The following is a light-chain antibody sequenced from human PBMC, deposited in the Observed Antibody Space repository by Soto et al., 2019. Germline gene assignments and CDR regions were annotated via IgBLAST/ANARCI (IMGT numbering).Light chain of an antibody. CDR3: LQHNSYPHT. V-gene: IGKV1-17*01. CDR2: ATS. CDR1: QGIRNY. Sequence: DIQMTQSPFSLSAFVGDRVTITCRASQGIRNYLGWFQQKPGEAPKRLIYATSSLEGGVPSKFSGSGSGTEFARTISSLQPEDFATYYCLQHNSYPHTFAQGTKLEIK. J-gene: IGKJ2*01.